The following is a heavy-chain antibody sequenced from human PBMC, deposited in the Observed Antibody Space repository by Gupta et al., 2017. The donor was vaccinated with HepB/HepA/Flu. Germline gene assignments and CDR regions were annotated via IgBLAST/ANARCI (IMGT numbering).Heavy chain of an antibody. CDR2: ISYDGSNK. Sequence: ISYDGSNKYYADSVKGRFTISRDNSKNTLYLQMNSLRAEDTAVYYCARDHLARYSGYDWGPLEYYYYYGMDVWGQGTTVTVSS. CDR3: ARDHLARYSGYDWGPLEYYYYYGMDV. V-gene: IGHV3-30-3*01. J-gene: IGHJ6*02. D-gene: IGHD5-12*01.